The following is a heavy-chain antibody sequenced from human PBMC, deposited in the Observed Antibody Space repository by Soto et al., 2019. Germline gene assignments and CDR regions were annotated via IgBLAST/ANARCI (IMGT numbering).Heavy chain of an antibody. Sequence: QVQLVQSGAEVKKPGASVKVSCKASGYTFTSYAMHWVRQAPGQRLEWMGWINAGNGNTKYSQKFQGRVTITRDTXXSTAYMELSSLRSEDTAVYYCARVPSIAVAGTINYWGQGTLVTVSS. J-gene: IGHJ4*02. CDR2: INAGNGNT. V-gene: IGHV1-3*01. CDR1: GYTFTSYA. D-gene: IGHD6-19*01. CDR3: ARVPSIAVAGTINY.